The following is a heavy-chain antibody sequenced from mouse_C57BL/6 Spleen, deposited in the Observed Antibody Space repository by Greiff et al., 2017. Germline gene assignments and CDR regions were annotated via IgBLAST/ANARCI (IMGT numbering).Heavy chain of an antibody. CDR2: INPNNGGT. V-gene: IGHV1-22*01. J-gene: IGHJ4*01. Sequence: VQLKESGPELVKPGASVTMSCKASGYTFTDYNMHWVKQTHGKSLEWIGYINPNNGGTSYTQKFTGKAILTENKSSSTAYMVHRSLTSEDSVVYTCASEGLRHGDYARDYWGQGTSVTVAS. CDR3: ASEGLRHGDYARDY. CDR1: GYTFTDYN. D-gene: IGHD2-4*01.